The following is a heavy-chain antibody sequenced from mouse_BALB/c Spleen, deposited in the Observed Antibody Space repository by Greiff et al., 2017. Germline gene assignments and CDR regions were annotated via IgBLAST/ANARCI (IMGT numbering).Heavy chain of an antibody. CDR1: GDSITSGY. CDR3: ARTLITTVVATPSLCDY. V-gene: IGHV3-8*02. D-gene: IGHD1-1*01. Sequence: EVKLVESGPSLVKPSQTLSLTCSVTGDSITSGYWNWIRKFPGNKLEYMGYISYSGSTYYNPSLKSRISITRDTSKNQYYLQLNSVTTEDTATYYCARTLITTVVATPSLCDYWGQGTTLTVSS. J-gene: IGHJ2*01. CDR2: ISYSGST.